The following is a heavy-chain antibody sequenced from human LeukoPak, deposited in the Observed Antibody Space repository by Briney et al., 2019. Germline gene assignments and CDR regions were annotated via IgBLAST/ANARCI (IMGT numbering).Heavy chain of an antibody. J-gene: IGHJ4*02. CDR3: VLGIAAADY. D-gene: IGHD6-13*01. CDR1: GFTFSSYW. Sequence: GGSLRLSCAASGFTFSSYWMHWVRQAPGKGLAWVSRINSDGSSTSYADSVKGRFTISRDKAKNTLYLQMNSLRAEDTAVYYCVLGIAAADYWGQGTLVTVSS. V-gene: IGHV3-74*01. CDR2: INSDGSST.